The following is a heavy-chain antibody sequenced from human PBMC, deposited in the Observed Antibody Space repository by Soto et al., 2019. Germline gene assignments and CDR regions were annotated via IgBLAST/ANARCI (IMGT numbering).Heavy chain of an antibody. Sequence: EVQPVESGGGLVQPGGSLKLSCAASGFTFSGSAMHWVRQASGNGLEWVGRIRSKANSYATAYTASVKGRFTISRDASKNTAYLQMNSLKTEDTAVYYCATFDYGDYAILDYWGQGTLVTVSS. J-gene: IGHJ4*02. CDR3: ATFDYGDYAILDY. CDR1: GFTFSGSA. V-gene: IGHV3-73*02. D-gene: IGHD4-17*01. CDR2: IRSKANSYAT.